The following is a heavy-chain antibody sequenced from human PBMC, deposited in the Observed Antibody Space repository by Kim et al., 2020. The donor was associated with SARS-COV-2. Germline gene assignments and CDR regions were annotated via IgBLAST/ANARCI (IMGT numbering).Heavy chain of an antibody. D-gene: IGHD3-3*01. J-gene: IGHJ4*02. Sequence: ASVKVSCKASGYTFTSYAMHWVRQAPGQRLEWMGWINAGNGNTKYSQKFQGRVTITRDTSASTAYMELSSLRSEDTAVYYCAPDYDFWSGYAGYFDYWGQGTLVTVSS. CDR1: GYTFTSYA. CDR3: APDYDFWSGYAGYFDY. V-gene: IGHV1-3*01. CDR2: INAGNGNT.